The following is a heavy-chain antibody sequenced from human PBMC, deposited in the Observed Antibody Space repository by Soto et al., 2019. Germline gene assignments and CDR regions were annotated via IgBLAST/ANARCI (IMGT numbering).Heavy chain of an antibody. V-gene: IGHV3-23*01. D-gene: IGHD2-8*01. CDR2: ISGSGDRT. J-gene: IGHJ4*02. CDR1: GFTFSSYA. Sequence: EVQLLESGGGLVQPGGSLRLSCAASGFTFSSYAMSWVRQAPGKGLEWVSAISGSGDRTHYADSVKGRFTISRDNSRNTLYMQMNSLRGEDTAVYFCAKMNGPPHWGQGTLVTVSS. CDR3: AKMNGPPH.